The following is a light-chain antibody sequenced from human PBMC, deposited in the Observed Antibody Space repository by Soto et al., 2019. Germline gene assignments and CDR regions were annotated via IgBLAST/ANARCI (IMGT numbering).Light chain of an antibody. CDR3: QQYDGSPRT. Sequence: EIVLTQSPFTLSVSPGERATLSCRASQSLNSNSLAWYQQKPGQAPRLLIYNAYNRASGIPDRFSGSGSGTDFTLTISRLEPEDFVVYHCQQYDGSPRTFGQGTKVDIK. CDR2: NAY. J-gene: IGKJ1*01. CDR1: QSLNSNS. V-gene: IGKV3-20*01.